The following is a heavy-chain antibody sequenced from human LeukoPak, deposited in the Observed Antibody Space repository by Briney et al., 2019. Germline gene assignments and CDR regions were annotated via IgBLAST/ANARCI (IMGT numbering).Heavy chain of an antibody. CDR2: INWNGGST. Sequence: RSGGSLRLSCAASGFTFDDYGMSWVRQAPGKGLEWGSGINWNGGSTGYADSVKGRFTISRDNAKNSLYLQMNSLRAEDTALYYCARAADYGDYVGYFDYWGQGTLVTVSS. CDR3: ARAADYGDYVGYFDY. V-gene: IGHV3-20*04. D-gene: IGHD4-17*01. J-gene: IGHJ4*02. CDR1: GFTFDDYG.